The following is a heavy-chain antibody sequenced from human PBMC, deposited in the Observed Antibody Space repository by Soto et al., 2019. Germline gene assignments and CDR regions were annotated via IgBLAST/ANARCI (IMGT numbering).Heavy chain of an antibody. V-gene: IGHV1-2*02. J-gene: IGHJ3*02. D-gene: IGHD3-22*01. Sequence: ASVKVSCKASGYTFTGYYMHWVRQAPGQGLEWMGWINPNSGGTNYAQKFQGRVTMTRDTSISTAYMELSRLRSDDTAVYYCARSSYYDSSGYYLADAFEIWGQGTMVTV. CDR2: INPNSGGT. CDR1: GYTFTGYY. CDR3: ARSSYYDSSGYYLADAFEI.